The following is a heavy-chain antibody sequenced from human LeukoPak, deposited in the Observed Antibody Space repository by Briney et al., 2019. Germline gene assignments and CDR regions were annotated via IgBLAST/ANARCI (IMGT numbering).Heavy chain of an antibody. D-gene: IGHD3-22*01. CDR2: IIPIFGTA. V-gene: IGHV1-69*13. Sequence: GASVKVSCKASGGTFSCYAISWVRQAPGQGLEWMGGIIPIFGTANYAQKFQGRVTITADESTSTAYMELSSLRSEDTAVYYCARGPWDSSGYHPTWLDYWGQGTLVTVSS. CDR3: ARGPWDSSGYHPTWLDY. CDR1: GGTFSCYA. J-gene: IGHJ4*02.